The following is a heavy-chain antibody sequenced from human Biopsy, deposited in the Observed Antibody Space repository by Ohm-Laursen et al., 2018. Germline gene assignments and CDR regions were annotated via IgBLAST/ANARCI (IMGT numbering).Heavy chain of an antibody. J-gene: IGHJ4*02. CDR2: INQDGSVK. CDR1: GFTFSSYY. V-gene: IGHV3-7*01. D-gene: IGHD3-10*01. CDR3: AKQEGVAYGDIDY. Sequence: SLRLSCAASGFTFSSYYMSWVRLAPGKGLEWVANINQDGSVKNYVDSVKGRFTISRDNAENSVYLQMSSLRSEDTAVYYCAKQEGVAYGDIDYWGQGTLVTVSS.